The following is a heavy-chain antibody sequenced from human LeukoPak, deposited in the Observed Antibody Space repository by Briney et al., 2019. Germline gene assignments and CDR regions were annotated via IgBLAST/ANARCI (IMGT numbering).Heavy chain of an antibody. Sequence: GGSLRLSCAASGFTFSDYYVSWIRQAPGKGLEWVSYISSSSSYTNYADSVKGRFTISRDNAKNSLYLQMNSLRAEDTAVYYCARGGGGDSGYDSNFDYWGQGTLVTVSS. CDR3: ARGGGGDSGYDSNFDY. J-gene: IGHJ4*02. D-gene: IGHD5-12*01. V-gene: IGHV3-11*06. CDR2: ISSSSSYT. CDR1: GFTFSDYY.